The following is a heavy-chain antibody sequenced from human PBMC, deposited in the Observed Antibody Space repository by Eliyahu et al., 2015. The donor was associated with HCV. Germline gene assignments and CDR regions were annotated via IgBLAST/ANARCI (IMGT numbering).Heavy chain of an antibody. V-gene: IGHV3-30*18. CDR3: AKDGGTTFGRYGMDV. D-gene: IGHD3-10*02. J-gene: IGHJ6*02. CDR1: GFTFSSYG. CDR2: ISYDGGNE. Sequence: QVQLVESGGGVVQPGGSLRLSCAASGFTFSSYGMHWVRQAPGKGPEWVAFISYDGGNEYFADSVKGRFTISRDNSKNTLYLQMNSLRAEDTAVYYCAKDGGTTFGRYGMDVWGQGTTVTVSS.